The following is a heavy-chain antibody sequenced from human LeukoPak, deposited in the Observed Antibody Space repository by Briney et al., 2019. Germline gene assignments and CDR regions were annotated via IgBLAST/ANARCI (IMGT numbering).Heavy chain of an antibody. Sequence: GGSLRLSCAASGFTVSSNYMSWVRQAPGKGLEWVSVIYTGGSTYYADSVKGRFTISRDNSKNTLYLQMSSLRADDTAVYYCARFSSGRFDYWGQGTLVTVSS. D-gene: IGHD1-26*01. V-gene: IGHV3-53*01. J-gene: IGHJ4*02. CDR3: ARFSSGRFDY. CDR2: IYTGGST. CDR1: GFTVSSNY.